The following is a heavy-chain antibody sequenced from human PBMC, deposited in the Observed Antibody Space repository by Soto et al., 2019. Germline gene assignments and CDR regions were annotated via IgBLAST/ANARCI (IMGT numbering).Heavy chain of an antibody. CDR3: AKDQEIVVVTDIRTSYSFLDY. CDR2: ISGSGGST. D-gene: IGHD2-21*02. CDR1: GFTFSSYA. V-gene: IGHV3-23*01. Sequence: TGGSLRLSCAASGFTFSSYAMSWVRQAPGKGLEWVSAISGSGGSTYYADSVKGRFTISRDNSKNTLYLQMNSLRAEDTAVYYCAKDQEIVVVTDIRTSYSFLDYWGQGTLVTVSS. J-gene: IGHJ4*02.